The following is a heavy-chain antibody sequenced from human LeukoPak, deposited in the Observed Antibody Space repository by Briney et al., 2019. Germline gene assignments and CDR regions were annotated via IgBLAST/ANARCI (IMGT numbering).Heavy chain of an antibody. CDR2: IYYSGST. V-gene: IGHV4-59*13. D-gene: IGHD3-10*01. Sequence: PSETLSLTCTVSGGSISSYYWSWIRQPPGKGLEWIGYIYYSGSTNYNPSLKSRVTISVDTSKNQFSLKLSSVTAADTAVYYCARDNVIYPDAFDIWGQGTMVTVSS. CDR1: GGSISSYY. CDR3: ARDNVIYPDAFDI. J-gene: IGHJ3*02.